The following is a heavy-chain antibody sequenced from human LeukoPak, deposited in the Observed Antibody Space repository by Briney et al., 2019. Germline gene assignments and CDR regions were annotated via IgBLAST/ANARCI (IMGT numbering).Heavy chain of an antibody. J-gene: IGHJ4*02. CDR1: GFTFSTST. Sequence: PGGSLRLSCAASGFTFSTSTMNWVRQAPGKGLEWVSYISSGSSIIYYADSVKGRFTISRDNAKNSLYLQMSSLRDEDTAVYYCASLLVAGVASVDYWGQGTLVTVSS. D-gene: IGHD6-19*01. CDR2: ISSGSSII. CDR3: ASLLVAGVASVDY. V-gene: IGHV3-48*02.